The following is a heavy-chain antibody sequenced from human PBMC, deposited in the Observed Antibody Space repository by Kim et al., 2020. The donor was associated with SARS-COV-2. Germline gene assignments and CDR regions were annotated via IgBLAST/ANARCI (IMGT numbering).Heavy chain of an antibody. V-gene: IGHV3-23*01. D-gene: IGHD6-13*01. Sequence: GGSLRLSCATSGFTFSAHGMSWVRQAPGEGLEWVSGMKESGIYAESVRGRFTISRDNSKNTLYLQMNSLRAEDTAVYYCAKYLGGPNSGWSFDHWGQGTLVTVSS. J-gene: IGHJ4*02. CDR1: GFTFSAHG. CDR2: MKESGI. CDR3: AKYLGGPNSGWSFDH.